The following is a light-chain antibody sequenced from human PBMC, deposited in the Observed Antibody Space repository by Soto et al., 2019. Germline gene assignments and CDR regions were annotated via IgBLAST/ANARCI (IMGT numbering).Light chain of an antibody. J-gene: IGKJ1*01. CDR2: DAS. V-gene: IGKV3-20*01. CDR1: QSVSSSY. CDR3: QQYGSSPRT. Sequence: EIVLTQSPGTLSLSPGERATLSCRASQSVSSSYLAWYQQKPGQAPRLLIYDASSRATSIPDRFSGSGSATDFTLTISRLEPEDFAVYYCQQYGSSPRTFGQGTKVEIK.